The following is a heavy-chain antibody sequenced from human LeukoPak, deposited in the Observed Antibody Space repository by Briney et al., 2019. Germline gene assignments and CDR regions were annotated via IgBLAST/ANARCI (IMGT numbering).Heavy chain of an antibody. CDR2: IKSRTDGGTT. Sequence: GGSLRLSCAAPGFTFSNAWMSWVRQAPGKGLEWVGRIKSRTDGGTTDYAAPVKGRFTISRDDSKNTLYLQMNSLKTEDTAVYYCTSHIVVVTATDYWGQGTLVTVSS. V-gene: IGHV3-15*01. CDR1: GFTFSNAW. CDR3: TSHIVVVTATDY. D-gene: IGHD2-21*02. J-gene: IGHJ4*02.